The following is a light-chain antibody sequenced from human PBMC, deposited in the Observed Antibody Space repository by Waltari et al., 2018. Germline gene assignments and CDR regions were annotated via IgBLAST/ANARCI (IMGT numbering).Light chain of an antibody. CDR2: DAS. CDR3: CSYAGSSWV. J-gene: IGLJ3*02. V-gene: IGLV2-11*01. CDR1: SRDVGGYHY. Sequence: QSALTQPRSVSGSPGQSVTISCTGTSRDVGGYHYVSWYPQHPGKAPKLMIYDASTRPPGVPDRFSGSKSGNTASLTISGLQAEDEADYYCCSYAGSSWVFGGGTKLTVL.